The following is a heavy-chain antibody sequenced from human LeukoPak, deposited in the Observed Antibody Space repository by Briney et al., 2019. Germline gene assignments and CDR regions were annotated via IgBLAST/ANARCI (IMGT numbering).Heavy chain of an antibody. CDR2: ISGSGGST. CDR1: GFTFSSYA. D-gene: IGHD2-8*01. J-gene: IGHJ6*02. CDR3: ANRPNPYYYYGMDV. V-gene: IGHV3-23*01. Sequence: GGSLRLSCAAPGFTFSSYAMSWVRQAPGKGLEWVSAISGSGGSTYYADSVKGRFTISRDNSKNTPYLQMNSLRAEDTAVYYCANRPNPYYYYGMDVWGQGTTVTVSS.